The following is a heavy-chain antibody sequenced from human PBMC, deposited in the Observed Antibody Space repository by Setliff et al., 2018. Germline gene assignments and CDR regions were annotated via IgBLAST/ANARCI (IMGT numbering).Heavy chain of an antibody. D-gene: IGHD3-22*01. Sequence: PGESLKISCQTSGFTFTRYWIGWVRQMPGKGLEWMGVIYPGDSDTTYSPSFQGQVTISADKSLSTAYLQWSSLKASDTVMYYCAIPSDPDSSGPFDSWGQGTLVTVSS. CDR1: GFTFTRYW. CDR2: IYPGDSDT. J-gene: IGHJ4*02. CDR3: AIPSDPDSSGPFDS. V-gene: IGHV5-51*01.